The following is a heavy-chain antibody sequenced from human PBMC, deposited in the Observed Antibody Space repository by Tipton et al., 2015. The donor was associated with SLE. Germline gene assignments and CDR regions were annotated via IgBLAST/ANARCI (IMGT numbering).Heavy chain of an antibody. V-gene: IGHV4-34*08. CDR2: VSHRGTT. Sequence: LRLSCAASGFTFSSYSMNWVRQPPGKGLEWIGEVSHRGTTNYNPSLDSRVTISLDRFNNQFTLKMTSVTAADTAVYYCANQNWNYYFWGQGNLVTVSS. D-gene: IGHD1-7*01. CDR1: GFTFSSYS. CDR3: ANQNWNYYF. J-gene: IGHJ4*02.